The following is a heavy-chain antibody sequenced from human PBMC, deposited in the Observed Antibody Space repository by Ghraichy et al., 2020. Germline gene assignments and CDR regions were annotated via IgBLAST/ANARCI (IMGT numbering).Heavy chain of an antibody. Sequence: SETLSLTCTVFGGSVSSSRYYWGWIRQPPGKGLEWIGNIYYNGITYYNPSLESRVTISIDTSKNQFSLKLSSVTATDTAVYYWARSTSTAFDYWGQGTPVTVSS. CDR1: GGSVSSSRYY. CDR3: ARSTSTAFDY. D-gene: IGHD1-1*01. CDR2: IYYNGIT. V-gene: IGHV4-39*01. J-gene: IGHJ4*02.